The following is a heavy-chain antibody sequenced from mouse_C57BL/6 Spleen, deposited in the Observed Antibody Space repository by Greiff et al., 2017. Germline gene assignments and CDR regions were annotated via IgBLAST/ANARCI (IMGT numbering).Heavy chain of an antibody. V-gene: IGHV1-52*01. CDR2: IDPSVSEH. D-gene: IGHD2-4*01. CDR1: GYTFTSYW. J-gene: IGHJ1*03. Sequence: QVQLKQPGAELVRPGSSVKLSCKASGYTFTSYWMHWVKQRPIQGLEWIGNIDPSVSEHHYNQKFKDKATLTVDNSSSTAYMQLSSLTSEDSAVYYCARVRLDYDYDGYWYFDVWGTGTTVTVSA. CDR3: ARVRLDYDYDGYWYFDV.